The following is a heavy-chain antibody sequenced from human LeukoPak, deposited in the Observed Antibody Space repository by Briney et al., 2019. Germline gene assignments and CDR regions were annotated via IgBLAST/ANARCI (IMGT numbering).Heavy chain of an antibody. V-gene: IGHV3-20*04. CDR2: INWNGGST. Sequence: GGSLRLSCAASGFTFDDYGMSWVRQAPGKGLEWVSGINWNGGSTGYADSVKGRFTISRDNSKNTLFLEMNSLRVEDMAVYYCAKGRGFRVWDPWDNWGQGTLITVSS. D-gene: IGHD3-16*01. J-gene: IGHJ4*02. CDR1: GFTFDDYG. CDR3: AKGRGFRVWDPWDN.